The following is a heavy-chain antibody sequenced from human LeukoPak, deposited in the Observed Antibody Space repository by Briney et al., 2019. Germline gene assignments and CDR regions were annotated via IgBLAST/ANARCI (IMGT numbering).Heavy chain of an antibody. Sequence: PGASVKVSCKASGGTFSSYAISWVRQAPGQGLEWMGGIIPIFGTASYAQKFQGRVTITTDESTSTAYMELSSLRSEDTAVNYCARDSISGQLGIVDMYVWGKGTTVTVAS. J-gene: IGHJ6*03. V-gene: IGHV1-69*05. CDR3: ARDSISGQLGIVDMYV. CDR1: GGTFSSYA. D-gene: IGHD7-27*01. CDR2: IIPIFGTA.